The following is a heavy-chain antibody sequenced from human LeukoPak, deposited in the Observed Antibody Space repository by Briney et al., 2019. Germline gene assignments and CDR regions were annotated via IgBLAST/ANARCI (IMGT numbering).Heavy chain of an antibody. D-gene: IGHD3-3*01. CDR3: ARGRYYDFWSGYQLTYYYYGMDV. Sequence: PGGSLRLSCAASGFTFSSYGMHWVRQAPGKGLEWVAVIWYDGSNKHYADSVKGRFTISRDNSKNTLYLQMNSLRAEDTAVYYCARGRYYDFWSGYQLTYYYYGMDVWGQGTTVTVSS. CDR1: GFTFSSYG. CDR2: IWYDGSNK. J-gene: IGHJ6*02. V-gene: IGHV3-33*01.